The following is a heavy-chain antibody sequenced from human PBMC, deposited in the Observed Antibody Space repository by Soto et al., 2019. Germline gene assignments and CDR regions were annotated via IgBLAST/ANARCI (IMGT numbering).Heavy chain of an antibody. J-gene: IGHJ4*02. V-gene: IGHV3-30-3*01. CDR2: ISYDGNKK. CDR3: ARDPPLVGGFDY. CDR1: GFIFSSYG. Sequence: QAQLVESGGGVVQPGRSLRLSCAASGFIFSSYGGHWVRQAPGKGPEWVAVISYDGNKKYYADPVKGRFTISRDNSKNTLYLQMNSLRAEDTAVYYCARDPPLVGGFDYWGQGNLVTVSS. D-gene: IGHD1-26*01.